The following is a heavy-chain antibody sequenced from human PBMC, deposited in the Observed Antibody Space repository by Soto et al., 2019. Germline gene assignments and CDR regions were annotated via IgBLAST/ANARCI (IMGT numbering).Heavy chain of an antibody. D-gene: IGHD5-18*01. Sequence: EVQLVESGGGLVQPGGSLRLSCAASGVTVSSNYMSWVRQAPGKALELVSVIYSGGSTYYADSVKCRFTISRDNSKNTLYLQMNRLRAEDTDVYYCARHGYNYGGGYFDYWGQGTLVTVSS. CDR3: ARHGYNYGGGYFDY. CDR2: IYSGGST. V-gene: IGHV3-66*04. J-gene: IGHJ4*02. CDR1: GVTVSSNY.